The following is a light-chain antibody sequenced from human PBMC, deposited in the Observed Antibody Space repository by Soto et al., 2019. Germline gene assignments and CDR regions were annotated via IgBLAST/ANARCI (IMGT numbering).Light chain of an antibody. CDR2: GTN. CDR3: ASWDDSQSGFGL. J-gene: IGLJ3*02. CDR1: TSNIGTNP. Sequence: QLVLTQPPSASGTPGQRVVISCSGSTSNIGTNPVNWYQQLPGTAPKLLIYGTNQRPSGVPDRFSGSKSGTSASLAISGLQSADEADYYCASWDDSQSGFGLFGGGTQLTVL. V-gene: IGLV1-44*01.